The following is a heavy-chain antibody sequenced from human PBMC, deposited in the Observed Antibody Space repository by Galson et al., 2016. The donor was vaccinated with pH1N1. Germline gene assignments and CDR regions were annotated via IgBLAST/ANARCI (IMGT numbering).Heavy chain of an antibody. CDR2: IYYSGST. D-gene: IGHD3-22*01. CDR1: GGSISSGGYY. V-gene: IGHV4-31*03. J-gene: IGHJ5*02. Sequence: TLSLTCTVSGGSISSGGYYWSWIRQHPGKGLEWIGYIYYSGSTYYNPSLKSRVIISVDTSKNKFSLNLSYVTAAGTAVYYCVRAYYGSSPRNWFDPWGQGTLVTVSS. CDR3: VRAYYGSSPRNWFDP.